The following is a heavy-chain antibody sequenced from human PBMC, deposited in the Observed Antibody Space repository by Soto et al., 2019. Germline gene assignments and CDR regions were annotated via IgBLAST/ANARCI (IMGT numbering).Heavy chain of an antibody. CDR1: GFTFSYYT. D-gene: IGHD4-17*01. V-gene: IGHV3-21*02. CDR2: ISSSSSHK. CDR3: ARIRSDAFDI. J-gene: IGHJ3*02. Sequence: EVQLVESGGRLVKPGESLRLSCVASGFTFSYYTMNWVRQAPGKGLEWVSAISSSSSHKDSADSVRGRVTFSRDNANNSRSLQMTNLRGEDTAIYYCARIRSDAFDIWGQGTLVTVSS.